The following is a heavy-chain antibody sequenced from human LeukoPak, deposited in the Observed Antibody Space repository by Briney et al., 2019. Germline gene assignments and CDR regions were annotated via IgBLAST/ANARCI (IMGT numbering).Heavy chain of an antibody. CDR2: INQDGSEK. V-gene: IGHV3-7*01. CDR1: GFAYSNFW. J-gene: IGHJ4*02. D-gene: IGHD5-12*01. Sequence: GGSLGLSCAASGFAYSNFWMSWVRQAPGKGLEWVASINQDGSEKYYGDSMKGRVTISRDNTKNSLTLQMHRLRADDRAVYYCVRGEDFYGNSGQGEYWGQGLLVTVSS. CDR3: VRGEDFYGNSGQGEY.